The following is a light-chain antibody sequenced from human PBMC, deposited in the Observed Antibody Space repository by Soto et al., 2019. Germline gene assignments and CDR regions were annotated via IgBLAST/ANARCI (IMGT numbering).Light chain of an antibody. CDR1: QSIRTS. Sequence: EIVMTQSPATLSVSPGERATLSCRASQSIRTSLAWYQQKPGQAPRLLIFGASTRAIAIPARFSGSGSGTEFTLTISSLQSEDFAVYYCQHYNERPLT. V-gene: IGKV3-15*01. CDR3: QHYNERPLT. CDR2: GAS. J-gene: IGKJ4*01.